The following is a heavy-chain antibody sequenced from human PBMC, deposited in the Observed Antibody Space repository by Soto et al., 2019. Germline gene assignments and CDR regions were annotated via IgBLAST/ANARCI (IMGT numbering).Heavy chain of an antibody. J-gene: IGHJ4*02. Sequence: EVQLLESGGGLVQPGGSLRLSCVASGFTFSIYNMNWVRQAPGKGLEWVSVITGSGDYTNYADSVKGRFTISRDNSKNTLYLQMNSLRAEDTAVYFCARRITSSFDYWGQGTLVTVPS. V-gene: IGHV3-23*01. CDR1: GFTFSIYN. CDR2: ITGSGDYT. D-gene: IGHD1-20*01. CDR3: ARRITSSFDY.